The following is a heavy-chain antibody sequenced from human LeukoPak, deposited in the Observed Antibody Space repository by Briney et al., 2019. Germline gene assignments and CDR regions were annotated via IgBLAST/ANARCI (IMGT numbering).Heavy chain of an antibody. CDR1: GFTFSSYA. Sequence: GRSLRLSCAASGFTFSSYAMHWVRQAPGKGLEWVSYISSRSGSSIYYGDSVKGRFTISRDNAKNSLYLQMNSLRAEDTAVYYCARVGYSGSPGDYWGQGTLVTVSS. D-gene: IGHD1-26*01. V-gene: IGHV3-48*04. J-gene: IGHJ4*02. CDR2: ISSRSGSSI. CDR3: ARVGYSGSPGDY.